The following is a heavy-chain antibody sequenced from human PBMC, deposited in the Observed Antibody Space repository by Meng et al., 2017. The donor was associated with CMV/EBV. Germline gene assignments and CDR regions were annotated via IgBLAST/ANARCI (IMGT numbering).Heavy chain of an antibody. CDR2: IYYSGST. V-gene: IGHV4-59*01. J-gene: IGHJ4*02. CDR3: ARGLRNYYDSSGPAYYFDY. Sequence: GSLRLSCTVSGGSISSYYWSWIRQPPGKGLEWIGYIYYSGSTNYNPSLKSRVTISVDTSKNQFSLKLSSVTAAGTAVYYCARGLRNYYDSSGPAYYFDYWGQGTLVTVSS. CDR1: GGSISSYY. D-gene: IGHD3-22*01.